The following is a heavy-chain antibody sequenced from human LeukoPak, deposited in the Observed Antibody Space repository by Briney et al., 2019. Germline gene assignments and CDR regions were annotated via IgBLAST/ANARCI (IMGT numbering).Heavy chain of an antibody. CDR1: GGSINGYY. CDR2: IHYTGST. Sequence: SETLSLTCTVSGGSINGYYWTWIRQPPGKGLEWIGYIHYTGSTNYNPSLKSRVTISVDTSKNQFSLKLSSVTAADTAVYYCARVEEGYGSGRRENYFYYYMDVWGKGTTVTISS. V-gene: IGHV4-59*01. D-gene: IGHD3-10*01. CDR3: ARVEEGYGSGRRENYFYYYMDV. J-gene: IGHJ6*03.